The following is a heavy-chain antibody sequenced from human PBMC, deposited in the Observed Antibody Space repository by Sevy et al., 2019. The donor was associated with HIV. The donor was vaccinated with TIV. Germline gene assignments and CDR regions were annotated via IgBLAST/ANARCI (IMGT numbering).Heavy chain of an antibody. J-gene: IGHJ6*03. D-gene: IGHD5-18*01. Sequence: GGSLRLSCAASGFTFSSYGMHWVRQAPGKGLEWVAVIWYDGSNKYYADSVKGRFTISRDNSKNTLYLQMNSLRAEATAVYYCARGGSDSYYYYNYLDVWGKGTTVTVSS. CDR1: GFTFSSYG. CDR3: ARGGSDSYYYYNYLDV. V-gene: IGHV3-33*01. CDR2: IWYDGSNK.